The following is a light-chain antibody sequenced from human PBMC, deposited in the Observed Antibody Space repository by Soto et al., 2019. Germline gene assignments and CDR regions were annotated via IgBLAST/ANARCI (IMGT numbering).Light chain of an antibody. CDR1: TSNVGSNY. CDR2: TNS. Sequence: QLVLTQPPSASGTPGQTVTMSCSGSTSNVGSNYVYWYQQLPGAAPKLLIYTNSQRPSGVPDRFSGSKSDTSASLAISGLRSEDEADYYCAAWDDSLSGVVFGGGTKLTVL. V-gene: IGLV1-47*01. CDR3: AAWDDSLSGVV. J-gene: IGLJ3*02.